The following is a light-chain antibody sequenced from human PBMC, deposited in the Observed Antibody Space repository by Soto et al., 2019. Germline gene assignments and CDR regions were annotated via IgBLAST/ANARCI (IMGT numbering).Light chain of an antibody. CDR2: GAS. J-gene: IGKJ5*01. CDR1: QSVSSSY. Sequence: TQSPGTLSLSPGERATLSCRASQSVSSSYLAWYQQKPGQAPRLLIYGASSRATGIPDRFSGSGSGTDFTLTISRLEPEDFAVYYCQQCGSSSTFGQGTRLEIK. CDR3: QQCGSSST. V-gene: IGKV3-20*01.